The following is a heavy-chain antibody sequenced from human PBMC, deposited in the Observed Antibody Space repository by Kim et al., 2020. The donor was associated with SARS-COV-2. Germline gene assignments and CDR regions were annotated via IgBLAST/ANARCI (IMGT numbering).Heavy chain of an antibody. CDR2: INHSGST. V-gene: IGHV4-34*01. D-gene: IGHD3-16*01. J-gene: IGHJ4*02. CDR3: ARARYYFGGVMSY. CDR1: GGSFSGYY. Sequence: SETLSLTCAVYGGSFSGYYWSWIRQPPGKGLEWIGEINHSGSTNYNPSLKSRVTISVDTSKNQFSLKLSSVTAADTAVYYCARARYYFGGVMSYWGQGTLVTVSS.